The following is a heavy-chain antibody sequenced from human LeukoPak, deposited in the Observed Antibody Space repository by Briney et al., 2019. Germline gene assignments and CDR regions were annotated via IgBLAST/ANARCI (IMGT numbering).Heavy chain of an antibody. Sequence: GESLKISCKGSGYRFTTYWIGWVRQAPGQGLEWMGWINPNTGDTTYAQKFQGRVTMNRDTSIRTAYMELSRLRVDDTAVYYCARDGDTDGGMDVWGQGTTVTVSS. J-gene: IGHJ6*02. CDR1: GYRFTTYW. V-gene: IGHV1-2*02. CDR2: INPNTGDT. D-gene: IGHD2-21*01. CDR3: ARDGDTDGGMDV.